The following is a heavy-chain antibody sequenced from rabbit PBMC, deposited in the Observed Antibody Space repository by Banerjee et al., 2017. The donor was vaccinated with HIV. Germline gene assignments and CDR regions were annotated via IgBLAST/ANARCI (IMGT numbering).Heavy chain of an antibody. V-gene: IGHV1S45*01. CDR2: IYAGNRDYT. Sequence: QQQLEESGGGLVKPEGSLTLTCTASGFSFSSSDWMCWVRQAPGKGLEWIACIYAGNRDYTAYATWAKGRFTISKTSSTTVTLQMTSLAAADTATYFCARAYNGNAYYNLWGQGTLVTVS. D-gene: IGHD6-1*01. J-gene: IGHJ4*01. CDR1: GFSFSSSDW. CDR3: ARAYNGNAYYNL.